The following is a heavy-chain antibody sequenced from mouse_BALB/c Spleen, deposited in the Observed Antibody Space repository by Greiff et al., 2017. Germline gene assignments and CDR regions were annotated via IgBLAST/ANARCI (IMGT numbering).Heavy chain of an antibody. Sequence: VQLQQSGAELVRPGTSVKISCKASGYTFTNYWLGWVKQRPGHGLEWIGDIYPGGGYTNYNEKFKGKATLTADTSSSTAYMQLSSLTSEDSAVYFCARKVSHYAMDYWGQGTSVTVSS. CDR1: GYTFTNYW. CDR3: ARKVSHYAMDY. V-gene: IGHV1-63*02. CDR2: IYPGGGYT. D-gene: IGHD6-2*01. J-gene: IGHJ4*01.